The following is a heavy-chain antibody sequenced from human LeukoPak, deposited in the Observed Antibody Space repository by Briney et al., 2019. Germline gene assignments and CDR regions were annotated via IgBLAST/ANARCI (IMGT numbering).Heavy chain of an antibody. Sequence: PSETLSLTCAVSGGSISSSSYYWGWIRQPPGKGLEWIGSIYYSGSTYYNPSLKSRVTISVDTSKNQFSLKLSSVTAADTAVYYCARWYYYDSSGLRQGQHWFDPWGQETLVTVSS. J-gene: IGHJ5*02. CDR2: IYYSGST. CDR3: ARWYYYDSSGLRQGQHWFDP. CDR1: GGSISSSSYY. D-gene: IGHD3-22*01. V-gene: IGHV4-39*01.